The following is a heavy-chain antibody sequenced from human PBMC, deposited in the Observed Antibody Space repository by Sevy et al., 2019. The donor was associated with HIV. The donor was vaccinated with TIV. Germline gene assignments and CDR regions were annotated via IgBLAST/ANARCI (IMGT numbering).Heavy chain of an antibody. CDR1: GDTISSYA. J-gene: IGHJ4*02. CDR2: IIPTFGTT. Sequence: ASVKVSCKASGDTISSYAINWVRQAPGQGLEWMGGIIPTFGTTKYGQKFQDRVTITAVESTSTAYMELSSLRSEDSAVFYCSRSGIGDYSKYFDYWGQGTLVTVSS. V-gene: IGHV1-69*13. CDR3: SRSGIGDYSKYFDY. D-gene: IGHD4-4*01.